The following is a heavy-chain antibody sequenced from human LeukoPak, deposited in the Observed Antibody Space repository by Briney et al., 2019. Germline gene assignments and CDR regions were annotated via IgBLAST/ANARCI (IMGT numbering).Heavy chain of an antibody. V-gene: IGHV1-18*01. D-gene: IGHD3-22*01. CDR2: ISAYNGNT. Sequence: ASVKVSCKASGYTFTSYGISWVRQAPGQGLEWMGWISAYNGNTNYAQKLQGRVTMTTDTSTSTACMELRSLRSDDTAVYYCARRRDYDSSGYYHNWFDPWGQGTLSPSPQ. J-gene: IGHJ5*02. CDR3: ARRRDYDSSGYYHNWFDP. CDR1: GYTFTSYG.